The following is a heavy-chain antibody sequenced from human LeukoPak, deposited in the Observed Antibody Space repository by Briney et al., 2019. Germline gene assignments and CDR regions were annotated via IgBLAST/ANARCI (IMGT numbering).Heavy chain of an antibody. Sequence: PGGSLRLSCAASGFTFSTYGMSWVRQAPGKWLEWVSGITGSGGSTFYADSVKGRFTISRDNSKNTLYLQMNSLRAEDTAVYYCAKRGGLSSSSGWHYFDYWGRGTLVTVSS. J-gene: IGHJ4*02. V-gene: IGHV3-23*01. CDR3: AKRGGLSSSSGWHYFDY. D-gene: IGHD6-6*01. CDR2: ITGSGGST. CDR1: GFTFSTYG.